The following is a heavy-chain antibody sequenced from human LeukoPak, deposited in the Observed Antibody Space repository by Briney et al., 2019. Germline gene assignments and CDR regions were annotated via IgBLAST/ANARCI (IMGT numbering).Heavy chain of an antibody. J-gene: IGHJ2*01. CDR3: ARDRSPPDYDFWSGYRSHWYFDL. Sequence: ASVKVSCKVSGYTLTELSMHWVRLAPGKGLEWMGGFDPEDGETIYAQKFQGRVTMTEDTSTDTAYMELSSLRSEDTAVYYCARDRSPPDYDFWSGYRSHWYFDLWGRGTLVTVSS. V-gene: IGHV1-24*01. CDR2: FDPEDGET. CDR1: GYTLTELS. D-gene: IGHD3-3*01.